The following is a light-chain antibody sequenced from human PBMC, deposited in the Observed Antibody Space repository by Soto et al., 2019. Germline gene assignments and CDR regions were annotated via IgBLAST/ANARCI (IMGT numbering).Light chain of an antibody. Sequence: EVVLTQSPGTVSLSPGERATLSCRASQSVTSNYLAWYQQKPGQAPRLLLYAASSSATGIPDRFSGSGSGTDFTLSISRLEPEDVAVYYCQQDGSSMTWTFGQGTKVESK. CDR1: QSVTSNY. CDR3: QQDGSSMTWT. CDR2: AAS. J-gene: IGKJ1*01. V-gene: IGKV3-20*01.